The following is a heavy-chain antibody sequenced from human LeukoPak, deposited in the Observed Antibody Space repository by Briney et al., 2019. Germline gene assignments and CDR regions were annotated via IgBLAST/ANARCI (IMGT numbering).Heavy chain of an antibody. CDR1: GYTFTGYY. Sequence: ASVKVSCKASGYTFTGYYMHWVRQAPGQGLEWVGMINPSGGSTSYAQKFQARVTMTRDTSTSTVYMELSSLRSEDTAVYYCARTNYYDSRGYYRPYYFDFWGQGTLVTVSS. CDR2: INPSGGST. CDR3: ARTNYYDSRGYYRPYYFDF. D-gene: IGHD3-22*01. J-gene: IGHJ4*02. V-gene: IGHV1-46*01.